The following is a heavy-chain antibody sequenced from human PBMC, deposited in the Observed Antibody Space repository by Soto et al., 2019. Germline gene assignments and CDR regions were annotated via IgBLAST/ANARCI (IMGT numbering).Heavy chain of an antibody. CDR1: GFTFSDYY. CDR2: IRSRDNTI. Sequence: QVHLVESGGDLVKPGGSLRLSCAASGFTFSDYYMNWIRQAPGKGLDWVSSIRSRDNTIYYADPVQGRFTISRYNAKNSLYLQMNSLRAEDTAVYYCARTYGGYPPLYYGMDVWGQGTTVTVSS. J-gene: IGHJ6*02. V-gene: IGHV3-11*01. CDR3: ARTYGGYPPLYYGMDV. D-gene: IGHD5-12*01.